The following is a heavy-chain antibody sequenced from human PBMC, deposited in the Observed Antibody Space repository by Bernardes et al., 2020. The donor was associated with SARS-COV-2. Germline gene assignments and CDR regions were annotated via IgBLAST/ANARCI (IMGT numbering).Heavy chain of an antibody. Sequence: GGSLRLSCAASGFTFSSYGMHWVRQAPGKGLEWVAVISYDGSNKYYADSVKGRFTISRDNSKNTLYLQMNSLRAEDTAVYYCAKDLVDDSNYAYYYYYYGMDVWGQGTTVTVSS. CDR2: ISYDGSNK. CDR3: AKDLVDDSNYAYYYYYYGMDV. CDR1: GFTFSSYG. D-gene: IGHD4-4*01. V-gene: IGHV3-30*18. J-gene: IGHJ6*02.